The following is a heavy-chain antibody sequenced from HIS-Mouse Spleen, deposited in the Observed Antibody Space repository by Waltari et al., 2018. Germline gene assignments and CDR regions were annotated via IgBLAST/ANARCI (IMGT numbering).Heavy chain of an antibody. D-gene: IGHD6-13*01. V-gene: IGHV4-39*07. CDR1: GGSISSSSYY. J-gene: IGHJ2*01. Sequence: QLQLQESGPGLVKPSETLSLTCTVSGGSISSSSYYWGWIRQPPGKGLEWIGSIYYMGSTYYNRSLKSRVTISVDASKNQFSLKLSSVTAADTAVYYCAREIPYSSSWYDWYFDLWGRGTLVTVSS. CDR3: AREIPYSSSWYDWYFDL. CDR2: IYYMGST.